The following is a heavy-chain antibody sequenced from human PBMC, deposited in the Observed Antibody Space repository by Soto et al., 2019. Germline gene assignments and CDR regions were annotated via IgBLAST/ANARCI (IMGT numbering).Heavy chain of an antibody. J-gene: IGHJ6*02. Sequence: ASVKVSCNASVGTFSSYAISWVRQAPGQGLEWMGGIIPIFGTANYAQKFQGRVTITADESTSTAYMELSSLRSEDTAVYYCARDGAGYCSSTSCYTIGGYYSYGMHLWGQGTTVTV. CDR2: IIPIFGTA. CDR3: ARDGAGYCSSTSCYTIGGYYSYGMHL. CDR1: VGTFSSYA. V-gene: IGHV1-69*13. D-gene: IGHD2-2*02.